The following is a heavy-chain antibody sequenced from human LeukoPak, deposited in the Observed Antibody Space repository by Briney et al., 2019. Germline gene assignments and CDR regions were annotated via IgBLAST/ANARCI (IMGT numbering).Heavy chain of an antibody. CDR3: ARDLDNDSSGYYSHGAFDI. D-gene: IGHD3-22*01. V-gene: IGHV3-33*01. Sequence: GGSLRLSCAASGFTFSSYGMHWVRQAPGKGLEWVAVIWYDGSNKYYADSVKGRFTISRDNSKNTLYLQMNSLRAEDTAVYYCARDLDNDSSGYYSHGAFDIWGQGTMVTVSS. J-gene: IGHJ3*02. CDR1: GFTFSSYG. CDR2: IWYDGSNK.